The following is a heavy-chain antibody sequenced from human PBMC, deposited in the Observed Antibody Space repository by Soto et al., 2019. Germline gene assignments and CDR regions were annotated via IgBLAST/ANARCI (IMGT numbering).Heavy chain of an antibody. D-gene: IGHD4-4*01. CDR1: GFTFSNYA. Sequence: QVQLVESGGGVVQPGRSLRLSCAASGFTFSNYAMHWVRQAPGKGLEWVAVISYDGSNKYYADSVKGRFTISRDSSKNTLYLQMNSLRPEDTAVYYCARPLWRDDYNWGYFDLWGRGTLVTVSS. V-gene: IGHV3-30-3*01. J-gene: IGHJ2*01. CDR3: ARPLWRDDYNWGYFDL. CDR2: ISYDGSNK.